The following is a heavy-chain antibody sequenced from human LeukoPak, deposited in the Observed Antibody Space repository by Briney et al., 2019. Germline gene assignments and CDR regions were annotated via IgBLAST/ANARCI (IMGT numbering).Heavy chain of an antibody. Sequence: GGSLRPSCAASGFTFSSYEMNWVRQAPGKGLEWVSYISSSGSTIYYADSVKGRFTISRDNAKNSLYLQMNSLRAEDTAVYYCARDGVSTIKAFDIWGQGTMVTVSS. CDR2: ISSSGSTI. J-gene: IGHJ3*02. V-gene: IGHV3-48*03. D-gene: IGHD5-24*01. CDR3: ARDGVSTIKAFDI. CDR1: GFTFSSYE.